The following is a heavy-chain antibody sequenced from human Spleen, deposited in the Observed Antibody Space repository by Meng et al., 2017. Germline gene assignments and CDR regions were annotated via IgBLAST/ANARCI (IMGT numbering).Heavy chain of an antibody. D-gene: IGHD5-18*01. CDR3: ARLSLDTAMVDG. V-gene: IGHV3-9*01. Sequence: GGSLRLSCAASGFTFDDYGIHWVRQAPGKGLEWVSGFSWYSGSVDYADSVKGRFTLSRDNAKNSLYLQMNSLRAEDTAVYYCARLSLDTAMVDGWGQGTTVTVSS. CDR2: FSWYSGSV. J-gene: IGHJ6*02. CDR1: GFTFDDYG.